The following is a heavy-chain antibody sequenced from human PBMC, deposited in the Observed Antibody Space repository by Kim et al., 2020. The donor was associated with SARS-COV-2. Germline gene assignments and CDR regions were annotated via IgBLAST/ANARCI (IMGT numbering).Heavy chain of an antibody. Sequence: ASVKVSCKASGYTFTSYALHWVRQAPGQRLEWMGWINAGNGNTKYSQKFQGRVTITRDTSASTAYMELRSLISEDTAVYYCTRGGRGGMDVWGQGTTVTVSS. CDR1: GYTFTSYA. V-gene: IGHV1-3*01. CDR2: INAGNGNT. J-gene: IGHJ6*02. CDR3: TRGGRGGMDV.